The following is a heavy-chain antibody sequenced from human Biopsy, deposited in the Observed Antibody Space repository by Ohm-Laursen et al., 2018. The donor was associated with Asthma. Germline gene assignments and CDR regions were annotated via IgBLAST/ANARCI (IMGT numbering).Heavy chain of an antibody. D-gene: IGHD1-26*01. CDR1: GFSFSNFG. Sequence: SLRLSCTATGFSFSNFGMHWVRQAPGKGLEWVAVISFDGSNEDYADSVKGRFTISRDNSKNTLFLEMNSLRPEDTAVYYCAKELFPGWELRRGPDSWGQGTLVTVPS. V-gene: IGHV3-30*18. CDR2: ISFDGSNE. CDR3: AKELFPGWELRRGPDS. J-gene: IGHJ4*02.